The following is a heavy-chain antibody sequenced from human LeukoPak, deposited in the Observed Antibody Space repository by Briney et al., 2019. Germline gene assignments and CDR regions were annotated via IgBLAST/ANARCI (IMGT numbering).Heavy chain of an antibody. CDR3: AREGKNYYDSSGYYPDY. J-gene: IGHJ4*02. V-gene: IGHV4-30-4*01. CDR1: GGSISSGDYY. Sequence: SESLSLTCTVSGGSISSGDYYWSWIRQPPGKGLEWIGYIYYSGSTYYNPSLKSRVTISVDTSKNQFSLKLSSVTAADTAVYYCAREGKNYYDSSGYYPDYWGQGTLVTVSS. CDR2: IYYSGST. D-gene: IGHD3-22*01.